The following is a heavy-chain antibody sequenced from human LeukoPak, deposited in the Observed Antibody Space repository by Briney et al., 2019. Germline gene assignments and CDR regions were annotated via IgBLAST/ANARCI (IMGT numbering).Heavy chain of an antibody. J-gene: IGHJ4*02. CDR2: ISGSGAST. CDR1: GFTFSSYA. Sequence: GGSLRLSCAASGFTFSSYAMSWVRQAPGKGLEWVSTISGSGASTYYADSVKGRFTISRDNSKNTLYLQMNSLRAEDTAVYYCAKQPGSVVDSSGSLSRHWGQGTLVTVSS. CDR3: AKQPGSVVDSSGSLSRH. D-gene: IGHD3-22*01. V-gene: IGHV3-23*01.